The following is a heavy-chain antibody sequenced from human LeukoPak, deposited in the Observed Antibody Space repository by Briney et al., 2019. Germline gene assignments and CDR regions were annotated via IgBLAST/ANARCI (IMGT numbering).Heavy chain of an antibody. CDR1: GFTFSSYA. J-gene: IGHJ3*02. CDR3: ARGRPFDI. CDR2: ISGSGNRT. Sequence: GGSLRLSCAASGFTFSSYAMSWVRQAPGKGLEWVSSISGSGNRTYYADSVKGRFTISRDTSKNTLYLHMNSLRVEDTAVYYCARGRPFDIWGQGTMVTVSS. V-gene: IGHV3-23*01.